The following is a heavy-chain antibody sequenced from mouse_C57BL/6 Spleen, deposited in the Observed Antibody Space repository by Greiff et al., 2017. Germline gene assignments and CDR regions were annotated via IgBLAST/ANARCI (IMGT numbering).Heavy chain of an antibody. CDR2: IYPGDGDT. CDR1: GYAFSSSW. Sequence: VQLQQSGPELVKPGASVKISCKASGYAFSSSWMNWVKQRPGKGLEWIGRIYPGDGDTNYNGKFKGKATLTADKSSSTAYMQLSSLTSEDSAVYFCAPLYLYYAMDYWGQGTSVTVSS. J-gene: IGHJ4*01. CDR3: APLYLYYAMDY. D-gene: IGHD5-5*01. V-gene: IGHV1-82*01.